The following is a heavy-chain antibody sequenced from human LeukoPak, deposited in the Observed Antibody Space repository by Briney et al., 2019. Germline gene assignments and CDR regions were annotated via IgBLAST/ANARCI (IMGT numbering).Heavy chain of an antibody. CDR2: ISYDGSNK. Sequence: PGGSLRLSCAASGFTFSSYAMHWVRQAPGKGVEWVALISYDGSNKYYADSVRGRFTISRDNSKNTLYLQMNSLRAEDTAVFYCARDSIAVPDYWGQGTLVTVSS. CDR3: ARDSIAVPDY. CDR1: GFTFSSYA. J-gene: IGHJ4*02. V-gene: IGHV3-30-3*01. D-gene: IGHD6-19*01.